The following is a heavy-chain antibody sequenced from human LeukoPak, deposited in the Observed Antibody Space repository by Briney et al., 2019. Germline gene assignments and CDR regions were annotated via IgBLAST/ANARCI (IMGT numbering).Heavy chain of an antibody. J-gene: IGHJ3*02. V-gene: IGHV3-48*03. CDR3: VKDQYGLGPDAFET. CDR2: ISSSGSTI. Sequence: GGSLRLSCAASGFTFSSYEMNWVRQAPGKGLEGVSYISSSGSTIYYADSVKGRFTISRDNVKNFVYLQMNSLRAEDTATYYCVKDQYGLGPDAFETWGQGTTVTVAS. CDR1: GFTFSSYE. D-gene: IGHD3-10*01.